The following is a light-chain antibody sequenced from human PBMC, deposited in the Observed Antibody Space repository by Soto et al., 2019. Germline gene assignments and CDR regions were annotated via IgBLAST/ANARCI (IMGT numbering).Light chain of an antibody. V-gene: IGLV1-40*01. CDR1: SSNIGAGYN. CDR2: GNS. Sequence: QSGLTQPPSVSGAPGQRVTISCTGSSSNIGAGYNVHWYQQLPGAVPKLLISGNSNRPSGVPDRFSGSKSGTSASLAITGLQPEDEADYYCQSYDSSLSGFYVFGTATKVTVL. J-gene: IGLJ1*01. CDR3: QSYDSSLSGFYV.